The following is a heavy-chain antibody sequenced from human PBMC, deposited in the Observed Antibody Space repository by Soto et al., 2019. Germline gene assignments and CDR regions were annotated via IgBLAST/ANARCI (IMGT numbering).Heavy chain of an antibody. J-gene: IGHJ4*02. D-gene: IGHD6-19*01. CDR3: AREGSSGWYCDY. CDR2: IWYDGSNK. CDR1: GFTFSSYG. Sequence: QVQLVESGGGVVQPGRSLRLSCAASGFTFSSYGMHWVRQAPGKGLEWVAVIWYDGSNKYYADSVKGGFTISRDNSKNTLYPQMNSLRAEDTAVYYCAREGSSGWYCDYWGQGTLVAVCS. V-gene: IGHV3-33*01.